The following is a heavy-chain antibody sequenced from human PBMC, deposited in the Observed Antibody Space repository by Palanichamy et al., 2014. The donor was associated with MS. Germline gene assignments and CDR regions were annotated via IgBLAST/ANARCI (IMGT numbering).Heavy chain of an antibody. CDR2: INPNSGGT. Sequence: QVQLLQSGPEVQRPGASVTVSCEASGYTFTGHYIHWVRQAPGQGLEWMGWINPNSGGTKYTQSFQGRVAMTRDTSTRTAHMQLSGLRSDDTAVYYCARDAADYHDDSNTPHNWFDPWGQGTQVTVAS. CDR1: GYTFTGHY. D-gene: IGHD2/OR15-2a*01. V-gene: IGHV1-2*02. CDR3: ARDAADYHDDSNTPHNWFDP. J-gene: IGHJ5*02.